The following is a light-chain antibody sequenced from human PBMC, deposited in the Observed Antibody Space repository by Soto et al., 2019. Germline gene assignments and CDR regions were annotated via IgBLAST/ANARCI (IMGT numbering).Light chain of an antibody. J-gene: IGKJ4*01. CDR2: TAS. CDR1: QGINNF. CDR3: QQYESFPLT. V-gene: IGKV1-16*01. Sequence: DIQMTQSPSSLSASVGDSVTITCRASQGINNFLAWFQQKPGTAPKSLISTASRLQSGVPSRFSGSGSGTHFTLTISNLQPEDFATYYCQQYESFPLTFGGGTRVEIK.